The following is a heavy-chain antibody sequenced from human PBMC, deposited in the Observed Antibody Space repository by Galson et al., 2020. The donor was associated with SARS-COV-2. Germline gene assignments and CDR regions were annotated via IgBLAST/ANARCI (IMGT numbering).Heavy chain of an antibody. J-gene: IGHJ4*01. CDR2: INTNTGNP. D-gene: IGHD3-10*01. V-gene: IGHV7-4-1*02. CDR1: GYTFNNYA. Sequence: ASVKVSCKASGYTFNNYALNWVRQARGQGLEWMAWINTNTGNPTYAQGFTGRFVFSLDTSIRTAYLQISSLKAEDTAVYYCAGGAGAWFGELRDYWGHGTLVTFSS. CDR3: AGGAGAWFGELRDY.